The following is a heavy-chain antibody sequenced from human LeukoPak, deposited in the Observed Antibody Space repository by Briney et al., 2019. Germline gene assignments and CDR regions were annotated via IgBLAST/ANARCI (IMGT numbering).Heavy chain of an antibody. CDR2: IKQDGSEK. D-gene: IGHD6-19*01. Sequence: PGGSLRLSCAASGFTFSSYWMSWVRQAPGKGLEWVANIKQDGSEKYYVDSVKGRFTISRDNAKNSLYLQMNSLRAEDTALYYCARVYSSGITAKGEDAFDIWGQGTMVTVSS. CDR1: GFTFSSYW. CDR3: ARVYSSGITAKGEDAFDI. J-gene: IGHJ3*02. V-gene: IGHV3-7*03.